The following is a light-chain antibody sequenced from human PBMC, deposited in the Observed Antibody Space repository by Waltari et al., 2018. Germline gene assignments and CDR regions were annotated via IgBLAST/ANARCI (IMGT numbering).Light chain of an antibody. V-gene: IGKV1-39*01. J-gene: IGKJ1*01. CDR2: AAS. CDR3: QQSYSGPPLT. Sequence: IKMTHPPSSLSASVGERATIPCRASQSISTFLNCYHQKPGRAPQVLIYAASRLLSGVPSRFSGSGSGTAFTLTISSLQPEDFATYFCQQSYSGPPLTFGQGTKVEVK. CDR1: QSISTF.